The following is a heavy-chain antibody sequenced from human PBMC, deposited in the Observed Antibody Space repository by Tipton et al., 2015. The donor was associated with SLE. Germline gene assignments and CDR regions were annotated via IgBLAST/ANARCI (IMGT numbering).Heavy chain of an antibody. CDR3: AKVEIVATAPYFDY. CDR1: GFTFDDYG. J-gene: IGHJ4*02. CDR2: IKQDGSEK. Sequence: SLRLSCAASGFTFDDYGMSWVRQAPGKGLEWVANIKQDGSEKYYVDSVKGRFTISRDNSKNTLYLQMNSLRVEDTAVYYCAKVEIVATAPYFDYWGQGTLVTVSS. V-gene: IGHV3-7*03. D-gene: IGHD5-12*01.